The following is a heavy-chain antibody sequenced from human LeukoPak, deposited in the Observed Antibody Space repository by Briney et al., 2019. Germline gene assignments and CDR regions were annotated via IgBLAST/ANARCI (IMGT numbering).Heavy chain of an antibody. V-gene: IGHV4-34*01. Sequence: SETLSLTCAVYGGSFSGYYWSWIRQPPGKGLEWIGEINHSGSTNYKPSLKSRVTISVDTSKNQFSLKLSSVTAADTAVYYCARLRSTSHRFYYYYYMDVWGKGTTVTVSS. CDR1: GGSFSGYY. CDR2: INHSGST. D-gene: IGHD2-2*01. J-gene: IGHJ6*03. CDR3: ARLRSTSHRFYYYYYMDV.